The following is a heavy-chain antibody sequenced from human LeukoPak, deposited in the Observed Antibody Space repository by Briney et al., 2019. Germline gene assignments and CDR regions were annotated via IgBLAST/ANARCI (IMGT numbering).Heavy chain of an antibody. CDR3: ARDAYSSCHMDV. CDR1: GGSINNYY. V-gene: IGHV4-59*01. J-gene: IGHJ6*03. CDR2: IYSSGTT. D-gene: IGHD6-6*01. Sequence: SETLSPACTVSGGSINNYYWNWIRQPPGKGLEWIGYIYSSGTTNYNPSLKSRVTISVDTSKNQFSLKLTSVTAADTAVYYCARDAYSSCHMDVWGKGTPVTVSS.